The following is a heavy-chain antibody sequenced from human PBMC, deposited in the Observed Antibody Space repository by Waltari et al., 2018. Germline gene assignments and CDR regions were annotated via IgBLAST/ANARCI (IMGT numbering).Heavy chain of an antibody. J-gene: IGHJ4*02. Sequence: QVQLVESGGGVVQPGGSLRLSCAASGFTFSSYGMHWVRQAPGKGLEGVAFIRSDGSNTYYADSVKGRFTISRDNSNNTLYLQMNSLRAEDTAVYYCAKDHGGWERPDGLDYWGQGTLVTVSS. V-gene: IGHV3-30*02. D-gene: IGHD6-19*01. CDR2: IRSDGSNT. CDR1: GFTFSSYG. CDR3: AKDHGGWERPDGLDY.